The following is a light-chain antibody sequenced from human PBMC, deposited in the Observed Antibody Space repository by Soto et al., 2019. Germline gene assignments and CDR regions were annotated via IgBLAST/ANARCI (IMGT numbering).Light chain of an antibody. J-gene: IGKJ5*01. CDR2: GAS. Sequence: EIQITQSPSTLSAFVGDRVTITCRASQSISLWLAWYQKKPGRDPKLIIYGASTLQSGVPARFSGSGSGTDFNLTISKLQTEDCATYYGQQLNAYPLTVGPLTRLEI. CDR1: QSISLW. V-gene: IGKV1-5*01. CDR3: QQLNAYPLT.